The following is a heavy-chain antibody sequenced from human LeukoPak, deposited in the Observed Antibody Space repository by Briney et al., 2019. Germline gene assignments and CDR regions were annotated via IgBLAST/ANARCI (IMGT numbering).Heavy chain of an antibody. CDR2: TNHSGST. CDR1: GGSFSGYY. Sequence: PSETLSLTCAVYGGSFSGYYWSWIRQPPGKGLECIGETNHSGSTNYNPSLKSRVTISVDTSKNQFSLKLRSVTAADTAVYYCARGGTNVDTAMVKNFDYWGQGTLVTVSS. CDR3: ARGGTNVDTAMVKNFDY. V-gene: IGHV4-34*01. D-gene: IGHD5-18*01. J-gene: IGHJ4*02.